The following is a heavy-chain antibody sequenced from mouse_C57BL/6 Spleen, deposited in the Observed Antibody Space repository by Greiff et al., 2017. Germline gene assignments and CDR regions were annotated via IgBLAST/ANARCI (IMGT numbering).Heavy chain of an antibody. CDR2: IYPGSGST. J-gene: IGHJ4*01. Sequence: VQLQQPGAELVKPGASVKMSCKASGYTFTSYWITWVKQRPGQGLEWIGDIYPGSGSTNYNEKFKSKATLTVDTSSSTAYMQLSSLTSEDSAVYYGARGGNYGNSYYYAMDYWGQGTSVTVSS. CDR1: GYTFTSYW. V-gene: IGHV1-55*01. CDR3: ARGGNYGNSYYYAMDY. D-gene: IGHD2-1*01.